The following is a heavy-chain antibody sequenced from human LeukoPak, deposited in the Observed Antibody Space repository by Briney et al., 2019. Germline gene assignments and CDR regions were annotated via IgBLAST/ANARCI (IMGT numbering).Heavy chain of an antibody. CDR2: INHSGST. J-gene: IGHJ6*02. Sequence: PSETLSLTCAVYGGSFSGYYWSWIRQPPGKGLEWIGEINHSGSTNYNPSLKSRVTISVDTSKNQFSLKLSSVTAADPAVYYCASRATGYYDFWTAKKKNYYYYYGMDVWGQGTTVTVSS. CDR3: ASRATGYYDFWTAKKKNYYYYYGMDV. V-gene: IGHV4-34*01. D-gene: IGHD3-3*01. CDR1: GGSFSGYY.